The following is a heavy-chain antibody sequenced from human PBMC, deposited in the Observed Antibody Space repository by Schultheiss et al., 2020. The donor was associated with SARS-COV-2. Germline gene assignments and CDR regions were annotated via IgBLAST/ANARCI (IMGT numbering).Heavy chain of an antibody. D-gene: IGHD2/OR15-2a*01. V-gene: IGHV4-34*01. Sequence: SETLSLTCTVSGGSISSYYWSWIRQPPGKGLEWIGEINHSGSTNYNPSLKSRVTISVDTSKNQFSLKLSSVTAADTAVYYCARGPPLLGDYWGQGTLVTVSS. CDR1: GGSISSYY. CDR3: ARGPPLLGDY. J-gene: IGHJ4*02. CDR2: INHSGST.